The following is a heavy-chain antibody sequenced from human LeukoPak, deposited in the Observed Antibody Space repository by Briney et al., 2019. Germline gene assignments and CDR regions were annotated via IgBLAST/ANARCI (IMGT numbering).Heavy chain of an antibody. D-gene: IGHD3-10*01. CDR2: ISAYNGNT. CDR1: GYTFTSYG. V-gene: IGHV1-18*01. Sequence: ASVKVSCKASGYTFTSYGISWVRQAPGQGLEWMGWISAYNGNTNYAQKLQGRVTMSTDTSTSTAYMELRSLRSDDTAVYYCARLWFGELFRYFDYWGQGTLVTVSS. CDR3: ARLWFGELFRYFDY. J-gene: IGHJ4*02.